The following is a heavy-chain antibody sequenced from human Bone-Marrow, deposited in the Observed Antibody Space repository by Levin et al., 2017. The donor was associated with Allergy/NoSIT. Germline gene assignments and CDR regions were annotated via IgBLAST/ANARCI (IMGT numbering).Heavy chain of an antibody. V-gene: IGHV4-59*01. J-gene: IGHJ4*02. CDR2: IYYSGST. CDR3: AREAAARPAFGY. CDR1: GGSISSYY. D-gene: IGHD6-6*01. Sequence: SSETLSLTCTVSGGSISSYYWSWIRQPPGKGLEWIGYIYYSGSTNYNPSLKSRVTISVDTSKNQFSLKLSSVTAADTAVYYCAREAAARPAFGYWGQGTLVTVSS.